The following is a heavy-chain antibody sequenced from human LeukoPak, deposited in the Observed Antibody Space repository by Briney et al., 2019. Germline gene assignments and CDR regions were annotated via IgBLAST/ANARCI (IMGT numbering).Heavy chain of an antibody. Sequence: PGGSLRLSCAASGFTFSSYSMNWVRQAPGKGLEWVSSISSSSSYIYYADSVKGRFTISRDNAKNSLYLQMNSLRAEDTAVYYCARDPDSSSWYLSVAFDYWGQGTLVTVSS. CDR2: ISSSSSYI. CDR3: ARDPDSSSWYLSVAFDY. J-gene: IGHJ4*02. V-gene: IGHV3-21*01. CDR1: GFTFSSYS. D-gene: IGHD6-13*01.